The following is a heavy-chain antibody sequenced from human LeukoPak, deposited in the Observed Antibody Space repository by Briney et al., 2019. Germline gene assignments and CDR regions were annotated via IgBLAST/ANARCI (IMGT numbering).Heavy chain of an antibody. J-gene: IGHJ2*01. CDR2: VTTSADTP. V-gene: IGHV3-23*01. CDR1: GFTLSNFA. Sequence: GGSLRLSCAASGFTLSNFAMSWVRQAPGKVLEWVSLVTTSADTPYYAGSVKGRFTISRDNSKNTLFLHMNTLRAEDTAIYYCAKDRTVGASYWYFDLWGRGTLVTVSS. D-gene: IGHD1-26*01. CDR3: AKDRTVGASYWYFDL.